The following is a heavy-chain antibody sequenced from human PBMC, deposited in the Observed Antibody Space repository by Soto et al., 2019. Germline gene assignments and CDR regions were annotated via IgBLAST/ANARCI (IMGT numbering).Heavy chain of an antibody. V-gene: IGHV3-7*01. J-gene: IGHJ5*01. CDR2: AVPDGSEK. CDR3: ARDRGYNCFDL. CDR1: GFTFSNAW. Sequence: GGALRLSCAASGFTFSNAWMNWVRQAPGKGLEWVASAVPDGSEKYYVDSVRGRFTISRDNTQTSLYLQMNSLRVDDTAIYYCARDRGYNCFDLWGQGTLVPVSS.